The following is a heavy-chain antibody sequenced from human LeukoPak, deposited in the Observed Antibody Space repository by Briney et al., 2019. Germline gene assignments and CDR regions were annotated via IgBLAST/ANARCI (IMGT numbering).Heavy chain of an antibody. CDR3: AKDGSGSYYRRYNWFDP. CDR2: INHSGST. CDR1: GGSFSGYY. D-gene: IGHD3-10*01. Sequence: MSSETLSLTCAVYGGSFSGYYWSWIRQPPGKGLGWIGEINHSGSTNYNPSLKSRVTISVDTSKNQFSLKLSSVTAADTAVYYCAKDGSGSYYRRYNWFDPWGQGTLVTVSS. V-gene: IGHV4-34*01. J-gene: IGHJ5*02.